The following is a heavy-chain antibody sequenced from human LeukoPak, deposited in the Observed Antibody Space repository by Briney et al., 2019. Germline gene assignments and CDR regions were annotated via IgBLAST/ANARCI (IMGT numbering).Heavy chain of an antibody. CDR3: ARVTLGYCSSTSCYTDALYYYYMDV. J-gene: IGHJ6*03. CDR1: GGTFSSYA. CDR2: IIPIFGTA. D-gene: IGHD2-2*02. V-gene: IGHV1-69*13. Sequence: SVKVSCKASGGTFSSYAISWVRQAPGQGLEWMGGIIPIFGTANYAQKFQGRVTITADESTSTAYMELSSLRSEDTAVYYCARVTLGYCSSTSCYTDALYYYYMDVWGKGTTVTVSS.